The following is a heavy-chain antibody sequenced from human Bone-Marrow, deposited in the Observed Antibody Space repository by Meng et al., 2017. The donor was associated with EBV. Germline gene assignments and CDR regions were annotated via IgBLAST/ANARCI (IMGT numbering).Heavy chain of an antibody. Sequence: QVRLVLDGAEVKKAGASVKVSCKVSGYTLTELSMQWVRQAPGKGLEWMGGFDPEDGETIYAQKFQGRVTMTEDTSTDTAYMELSSLRSEDTAVYYCATFRPPTSIADNWFDPWGQGTLVTVSS. CDR1: GYTLTELS. CDR3: ATFRPPTSIADNWFDP. J-gene: IGHJ5*02. V-gene: IGHV1-24*01. D-gene: IGHD6-6*01. CDR2: FDPEDGET.